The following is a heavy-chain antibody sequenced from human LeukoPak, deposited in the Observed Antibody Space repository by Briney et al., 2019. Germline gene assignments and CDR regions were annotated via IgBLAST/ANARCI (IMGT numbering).Heavy chain of an antibody. Sequence: GGSLRLSCAASGFRFSSYGMHWVRQVPGKGLECVSGISSNGGRTYYANSVKDRFSISRDNSKNTLYLQMGSLRGEDMGVYYCARGKQLVPGTYFDYYYCGMDAWGQGTSVTVSS. CDR1: GFRFSSYG. J-gene: IGHJ6*02. V-gene: IGHV3-64*01. D-gene: IGHD6-13*01. CDR3: ARGKQLVPGTYFDYYYCGMDA. CDR2: ISSNGGRT.